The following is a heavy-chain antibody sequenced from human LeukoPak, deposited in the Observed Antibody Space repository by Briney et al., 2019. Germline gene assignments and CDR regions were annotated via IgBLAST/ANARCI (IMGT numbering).Heavy chain of an antibody. CDR3: ARDRITDFWSGYYTNYFDY. D-gene: IGHD3-3*01. CDR1: GFTFGSYW. CDR2: INQDGTEK. Sequence: GGSLRLSCAASGFTFGSYWMNWVRQAPGQGLEWGANINQDGTEKYYVDSVKGRFTISRDNAKNSLFLQMNSLRAEDTAVYYCARDRITDFWSGYYTNYFDYWGQGTLVTVSS. V-gene: IGHV3-7*01. J-gene: IGHJ4*02.